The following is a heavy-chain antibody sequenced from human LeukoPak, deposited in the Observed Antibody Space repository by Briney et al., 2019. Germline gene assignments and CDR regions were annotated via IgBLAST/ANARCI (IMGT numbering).Heavy chain of an antibody. CDR3: TTDRYCSGGSCYYGMDV. CDR1: GFTFSSYS. J-gene: IGHJ6*02. V-gene: IGHV3-15*01. Sequence: PGGSLRLSCAASGFTFSSYSMSWVRQAPGKGLEWVGRIKSKTDGGTTDYAAPVKGRFTISRDDSKNTLYLQMNSLKTEDTAVYYCTTDRYCSGGSCYYGMDVWGQGTTVTVSS. CDR2: IKSKTDGGTT. D-gene: IGHD2-15*01.